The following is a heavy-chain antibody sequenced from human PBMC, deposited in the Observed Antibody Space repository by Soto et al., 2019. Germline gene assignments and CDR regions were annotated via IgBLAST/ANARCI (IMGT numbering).Heavy chain of an antibody. J-gene: IGHJ6*02. D-gene: IGHD1-26*01. CDR3: AGRVGATNYGMDV. V-gene: IGHV3-53*01. Sequence: HPGGSLRLSCGASEFTVSSNYMNWVRQAPGKGLECVSTIYSGGSTYYADSVKGRFTISRDNPKNTMYLQMNNLRAEDTAVYYCAGRVGATNYGMDVWGQGTTVTVS. CDR2: IYSGGST. CDR1: EFTVSSNY.